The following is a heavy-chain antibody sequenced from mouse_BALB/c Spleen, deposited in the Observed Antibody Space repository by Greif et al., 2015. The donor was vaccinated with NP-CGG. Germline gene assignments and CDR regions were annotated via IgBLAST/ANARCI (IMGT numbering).Heavy chain of an antibody. D-gene: IGHD2-4*01. J-gene: IGHJ4*01. CDR3: ARRNDYEGYAMDY. CDR1: GYTFTSYW. Sequence: EVQLQQSGTVLARPGASVKMSRKASGYTFTSYWMHWVKQRPGQGLEWIGAIYPGNSDTSYNQKFKGKAKLTAVTSTSTAYMELSSLTNEDSAVYYCARRNDYEGYAMDYWGQGTTVTVSS. V-gene: IGHV1-5*01. CDR2: IYPGNSDT.